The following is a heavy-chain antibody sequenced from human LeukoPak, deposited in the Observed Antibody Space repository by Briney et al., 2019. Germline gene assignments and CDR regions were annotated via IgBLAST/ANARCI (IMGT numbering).Heavy chain of an antibody. J-gene: IGHJ3*02. CDR3: ARDRGYGSGNYDAFDI. CDR2: INPSGGTT. D-gene: IGHD3-10*01. CDR1: GYTFTSYY. Sequence: ASVKVSCKASGYTFTSYYMHWVRQAPGQGLEWTGIINPSGGTTSYAQKFQGRVTMTRDTSTSTVYMELSSLRSEDTAVYYCARDRGYGSGNYDAFDIWGQGTMVTVSS. V-gene: IGHV1-46*01.